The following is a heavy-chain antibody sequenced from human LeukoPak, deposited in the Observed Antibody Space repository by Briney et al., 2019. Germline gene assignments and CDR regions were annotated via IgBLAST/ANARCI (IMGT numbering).Heavy chain of an antibody. CDR3: AREDGAFHD. J-gene: IGHJ4*02. Sequence: GGSLRLSCAASGFTLSSYWMHWVRQAPGKGLVWVSRINGDGRITTYADSVKGRFTISRDTAKNTLFLQMNSLRADDTAVYYCAREDGAFHDWGQGTLVTVSS. D-gene: IGHD5-24*01. CDR2: INGDGRIT. V-gene: IGHV3-74*01. CDR1: GFTLSSYW.